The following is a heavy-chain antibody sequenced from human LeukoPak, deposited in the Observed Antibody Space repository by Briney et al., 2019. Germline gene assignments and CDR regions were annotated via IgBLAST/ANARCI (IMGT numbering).Heavy chain of an antibody. D-gene: IGHD5-18*01. V-gene: IGHV4-31*03. CDR3: ARVRYSYGLYYFDY. J-gene: IGHJ4*02. CDR1: GGSISSGGYY. Sequence: SETLSLTCTVSGGSISSGGYYWTWIRQHPGKGLEWIGYIYYSGSTYYNPSLKSRVTISVDTSKHQFSLKLSSVTAADTAVYYCARVRYSYGLYYFDYWGQGTLVTVSS. CDR2: IYYSGST.